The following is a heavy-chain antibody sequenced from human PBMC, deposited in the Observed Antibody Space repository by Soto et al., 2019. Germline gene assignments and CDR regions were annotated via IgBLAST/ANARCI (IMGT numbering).Heavy chain of an antibody. Sequence: PSDTLSLTFSVSSDSINCSLWSWIRQPAGKGLEWIGRGYSTGTTEYNPSVNGRATLSVETSKNQFSLKLSTVTAADTAVYYCARDIGSYAYGEGYWGQAIQVTVSS. V-gene: IGHV4-4*07. J-gene: IGHJ1*01. D-gene: IGHD3-10*01. CDR2: GYSTGTT. CDR3: ARDIGSYAYGEGY. CDR1: SDSINCSL.